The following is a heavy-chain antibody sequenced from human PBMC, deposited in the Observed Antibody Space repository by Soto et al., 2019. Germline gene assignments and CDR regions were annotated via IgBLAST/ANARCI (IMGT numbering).Heavy chain of an antibody. J-gene: IGHJ5*02. CDR3: AREMWASGSRWLYP. D-gene: IGHD6-19*01. V-gene: IGHV1-3*01. CDR2: ITVGNGNT. CDR1: GYTYTSYS. Sequence: ASVKVSCKASGYTYTSYSMHWVRQAPGQRLERMGGITVGNGNTKYSQNLQGRVTIYQDTSESTAYMEWSRLTSEDTAGYYDAREMWASGSRWLYPWRQGTLVTVSS.